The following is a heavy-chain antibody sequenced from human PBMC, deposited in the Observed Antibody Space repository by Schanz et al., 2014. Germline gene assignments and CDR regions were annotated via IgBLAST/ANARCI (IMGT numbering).Heavy chain of an antibody. J-gene: IGHJ5*02. CDR2: ISPSGDT. CDR1: GFRFKTYE. CDR3: AKVVASGPTTGPFDP. V-gene: IGHV3-13*01. Sequence: EVQLVESGGGLVQPGGSLRLSCAVSGFRFKTYEMNWVRQVRGKGLEWVSSISPSGDTHYLASVKGRFTISRDNSRNTLYLQMDSLRDEDTALYYCAKVVASGPTTGPFDPWGQGTLVTVSS. D-gene: IGHD1-26*01.